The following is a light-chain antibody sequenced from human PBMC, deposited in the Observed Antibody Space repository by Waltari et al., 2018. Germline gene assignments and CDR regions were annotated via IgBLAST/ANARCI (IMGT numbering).Light chain of an antibody. Sequence: EIVLTQSPGTLSLSLGERATVSCRASQSVSRALAWYQQKPGQAPRLLIYGASTRATGIPDRFSGSGSGTDFSLTISRLEPDDFAVYYCQHYVRLPATFGQGTKVEI. J-gene: IGKJ1*01. CDR3: QHYVRLPAT. CDR2: GAS. V-gene: IGKV3-20*01. CDR1: QSVSRA.